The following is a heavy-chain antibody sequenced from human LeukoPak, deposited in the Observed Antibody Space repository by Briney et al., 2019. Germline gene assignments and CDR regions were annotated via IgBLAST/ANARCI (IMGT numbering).Heavy chain of an antibody. CDR3: ARASTHRYNWKSGQLNDAFDI. CDR1: GYTLTELS. D-gene: IGHD1-20*01. V-gene: IGHV1-24*01. CDR2: FDPEDGET. J-gene: IGHJ3*02. Sequence: GASVKVSCKVSGYTLTELSMHWVRQAPGKGLEWMGGFDPEDGETIYAQKFQGRVTMTEDTSTDTAYMELSSLRSEDTAVYYCARASTHRYNWKSGQLNDAFDIWGQGTMVTVSS.